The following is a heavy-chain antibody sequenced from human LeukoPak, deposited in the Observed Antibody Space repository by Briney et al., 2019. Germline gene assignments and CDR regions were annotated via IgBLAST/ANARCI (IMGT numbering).Heavy chain of an antibody. CDR1: GGSISSYY. CDR2: IYSSGST. D-gene: IGHD3-22*01. V-gene: IGHV4-4*07. CDR3: ARGGYYDSRNAFDI. J-gene: IGHJ3*02. Sequence: SETPSLTCTVSGGSISSYYWSWIRQPAGKGLEWIGRIYSSGSTNYNPSLKSRVTVSVDTSKNQFSLKLSSVTAADTAVYYCARGGYYDSRNAFDIWGQGTMVTVSS.